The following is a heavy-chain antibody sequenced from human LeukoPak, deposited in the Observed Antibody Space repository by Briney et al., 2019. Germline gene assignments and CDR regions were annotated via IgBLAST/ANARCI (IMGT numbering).Heavy chain of an antibody. J-gene: IGHJ3*02. CDR1: GFTVSSNY. Sequence: PGGSLRLSCAASGFTVSSNYMSWVRQAPGKGLEWVSVIYSGGSTYYADSVKGRFTISRDNSKNTLYLQMNSLRAEDTAVYYCARRSGSYYSAFDIWGQGTMVTVSS. CDR2: IYSGGST. D-gene: IGHD1-26*01. CDR3: ARRSGSYYSAFDI. V-gene: IGHV3-53*01.